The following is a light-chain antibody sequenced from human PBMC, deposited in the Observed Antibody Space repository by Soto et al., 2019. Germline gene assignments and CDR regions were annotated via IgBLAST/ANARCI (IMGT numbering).Light chain of an antibody. J-gene: IGKJ1*01. V-gene: IGKV1-39*01. CDR3: QQSYRPPRT. CDR1: QSIRTY. Sequence: DIQMTQSPSSLSASVGDRVTITCRASQSIRTYLSWYQQRPGKAPNLLNYATSSLHSGVPSRFSGSGSETDFTLTISSLQPEYVATYYCQQSYRPPRTFGQGTKVDIK. CDR2: ATS.